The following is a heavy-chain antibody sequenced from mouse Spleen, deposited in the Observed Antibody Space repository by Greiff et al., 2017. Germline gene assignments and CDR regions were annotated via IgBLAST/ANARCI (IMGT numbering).Heavy chain of an antibody. CDR3: GREEGVRATFAY. CDR1: GFTFSSYY. D-gene: IGHD3-1*01. Sequence: EVQGVEFGGGLVKLGGSLKLSCAASGFTFSSYYMSWVRQTPEKRLEWVATISSGGGGTYYPDSVKGRFTISRDNAKNTLYLQMSSLNSEDTAVYYCGREEGVRATFAYWGQGTLVTVSA. CDR2: ISSGGGGT. J-gene: IGHJ3*01. V-gene: IGHV5-6-4*01.